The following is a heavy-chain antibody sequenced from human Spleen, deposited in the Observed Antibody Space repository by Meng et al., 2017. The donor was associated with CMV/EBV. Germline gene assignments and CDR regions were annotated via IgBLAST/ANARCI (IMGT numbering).Heavy chain of an antibody. J-gene: IGHJ4*02. Sequence: CASSGFSLNSFAMHWGRQDPGKGLEWVALSSYDGSKQYDADALKGRFNISRDDSQNTLYLQMNSLGAEDTARYYCAKTTNYVPTYLDYWSQGTLVTVSS. D-gene: IGHD3-10*02. V-gene: IGHV3-30*04. CDR1: GFSLNSFA. CDR2: SSYDGSKQ. CDR3: AKTTNYVPTYLDY.